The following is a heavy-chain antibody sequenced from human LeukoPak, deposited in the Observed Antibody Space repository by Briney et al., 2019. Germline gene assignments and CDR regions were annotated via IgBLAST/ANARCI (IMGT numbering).Heavy chain of an antibody. CDR3: ARGSAYYYDSSGYLRAFDI. D-gene: IGHD3-22*01. V-gene: IGHV3-23*01. CDR1: GFTFSSYA. J-gene: IGHJ3*02. Sequence: PGGSLRLSCAASGFTFSSYAMSWVRQAPGKGLEWVSAISGSGGSTYYADSVKGRFTISRDNSKNTLYLQMNSLRAEDTAVYYCARGSAYYYDSSGYLRAFDIWGQGTMVTVSS. CDR2: ISGSGGST.